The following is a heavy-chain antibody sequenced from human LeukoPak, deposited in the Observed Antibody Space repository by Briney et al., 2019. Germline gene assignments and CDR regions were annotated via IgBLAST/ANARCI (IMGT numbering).Heavy chain of an antibody. CDR3: GRNSSGDAFDV. CDR2: ISSYTGNT. Sequence: GASVKVSCKASGYTFISYDISWVRQAPGQGLEWMGWISSYTGNTNYAQKLQSRVAMTTDTSTSTAYMELRSLRSDDTAVYYCGRNSSGDAFDVWGQGTMVTVSS. CDR1: GYTFISYD. V-gene: IGHV1-18*01. J-gene: IGHJ3*01. D-gene: IGHD6-19*01.